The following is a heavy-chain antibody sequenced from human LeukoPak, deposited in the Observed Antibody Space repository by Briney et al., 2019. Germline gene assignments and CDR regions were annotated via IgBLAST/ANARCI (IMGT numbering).Heavy chain of an antibody. CDR1: GGSVSSSSYY. Sequence: PSETLSLTCTVSGGSVSSSSYYWSWIRQPPGKGLEWIGFIYYSGSTNYNPSLKSRVTISVDTSKNQFSLKLSSVTAADTAVYYCARVHYDSSGYPFDYWGQGTLVTVSS. D-gene: IGHD3-22*01. CDR2: IYYSGST. V-gene: IGHV4-61*01. CDR3: ARVHYDSSGYPFDY. J-gene: IGHJ4*02.